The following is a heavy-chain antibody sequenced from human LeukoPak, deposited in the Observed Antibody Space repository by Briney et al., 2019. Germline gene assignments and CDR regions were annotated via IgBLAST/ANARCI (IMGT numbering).Heavy chain of an antibody. J-gene: IGHJ6*03. V-gene: IGHV4-34*01. CDR3: ARGGGAAAGHYYYYMDV. CDR1: GGSFSVYC. CDR2: INHSGST. Sequence: SETLSLTCAVYGGSFSVYCWTWIRQPPGKGLEWIGEINHSGSTNYNPSLKSRVTISVDTSKNQFSLKLRSVTAADTAVYYCARGGGAAAGHYYYYMDVWDKGTTVTVSS. D-gene: IGHD6-13*01.